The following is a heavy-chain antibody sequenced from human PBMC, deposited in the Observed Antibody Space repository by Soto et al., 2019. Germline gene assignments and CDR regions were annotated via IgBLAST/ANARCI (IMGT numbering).Heavy chain of an antibody. V-gene: IGHV3-48*01. J-gene: IGHJ4*02. Sequence: EVQLVESGGGLVQPGGSLRLSCAASGFTFSSYSMNWVRQAPGKGLEWVSYISSSSSTIYYADSVKGRFTISRDNDKNSLYLQINSLRAEDTAVYYCARGGPYYYDTAFDCWGQGTLVTVSS. CDR2: ISSSSSTI. D-gene: IGHD3-22*01. CDR1: GFTFSSYS. CDR3: ARGGPYYYDTAFDC.